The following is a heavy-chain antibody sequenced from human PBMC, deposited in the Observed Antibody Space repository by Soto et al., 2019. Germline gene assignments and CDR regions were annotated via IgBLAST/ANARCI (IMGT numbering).Heavy chain of an antibody. D-gene: IGHD3-16*02. Sequence: EVQLLESGGGLVQPGGSLRLSCAASGFTFGNYGMNWVRQAPGKGLEWVSGSSGRGGRTYYADSVKGRFTIYRDPSKNTVFLDTNSLRAEDTAVYYCAKGFSVGGIVVIPDEDFDVWGRGTLVTVSS. V-gene: IGHV3-23*01. CDR2: SSGRGGRT. CDR3: AKGFSVGGIVVIPDEDFDV. J-gene: IGHJ3*01. CDR1: GFTFGNYG.